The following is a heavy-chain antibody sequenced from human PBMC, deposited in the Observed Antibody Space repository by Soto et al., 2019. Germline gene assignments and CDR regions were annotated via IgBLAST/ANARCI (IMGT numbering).Heavy chain of an antibody. Sequence: QVQLVQSGAEVKKPGSSVKVSCKASGGTFSSYAISWVRQAPGQGLGWMGGIIPIFGTANYAQKFQGRVTITADKSTSTAYMELSSLRSEDTAVYYCARSPYCSGGSCYAPRWFDPWGQGTLVTVSS. D-gene: IGHD2-15*01. CDR3: ARSPYCSGGSCYAPRWFDP. CDR2: IIPIFGTA. CDR1: GGTFSSYA. J-gene: IGHJ5*02. V-gene: IGHV1-69*06.